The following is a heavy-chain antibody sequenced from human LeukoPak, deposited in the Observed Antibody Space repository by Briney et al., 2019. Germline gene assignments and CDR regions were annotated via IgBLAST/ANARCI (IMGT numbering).Heavy chain of an antibody. Sequence: SETLSLTCGVSGDSLNSGNLYWTWIRQPAGKGLEWIGYIYYSGSTNYNPSLKSRVTISVDTSKNQFSLKLSSVTAADTAVYYCARGRSSMVRGYYYYYMDVWGKGTTVTISS. CDR1: GDSLNSGNLY. CDR3: ARGRSSMVRGYYYYYMDV. D-gene: IGHD3-10*01. CDR2: IYYSGST. V-gene: IGHV4-61*10. J-gene: IGHJ6*03.